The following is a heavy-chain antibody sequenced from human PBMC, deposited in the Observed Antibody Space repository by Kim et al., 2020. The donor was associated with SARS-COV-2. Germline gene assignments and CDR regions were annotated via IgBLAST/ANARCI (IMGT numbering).Heavy chain of an antibody. Sequence: SETLSLACTVSGCSISSGGYYWSWIRQHPGKGLEWLGYIYYSGRTYSNPSLKSRVTITVDTSKNQFSLKLSSVTAADTAVYYCARGHGGIRELDYWGQGTPGTVSS. D-gene: IGHD2-15*01. CDR1: GCSISSGGYY. CDR2: IYYSGRT. J-gene: IGHJ4*02. CDR3: ARGHGGIRELDY. V-gene: IGHV4-31*03.